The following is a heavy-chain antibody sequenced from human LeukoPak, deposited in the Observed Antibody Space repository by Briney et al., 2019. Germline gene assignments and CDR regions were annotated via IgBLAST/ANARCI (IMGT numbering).Heavy chain of an antibody. V-gene: IGHV3-33*01. CDR3: ARGYGSGSSSFDY. CDR2: IWYEGSNK. CDR1: GFTFRSYG. D-gene: IGHD3-10*01. Sequence: PGMSLRLSCAASGFTFRSYGMHWVRQAPGKGLEWVALIWYEGSNKYYADSVKGRFTISRDNKNTLYLQMNSLRAEDTAVYYCARGYGSGSSSFDYWGQGTLVTVSS. J-gene: IGHJ4*02.